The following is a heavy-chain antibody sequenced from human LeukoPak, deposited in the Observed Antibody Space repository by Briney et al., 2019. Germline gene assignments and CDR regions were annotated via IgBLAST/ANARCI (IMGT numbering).Heavy chain of an antibody. Sequence: SVKVSCKASGGTFSSYAISWVRQAPGQGLEWMGGIIPIFGTANYAQKFQGRVTITTDESTSTAYMKLSSLRSEDTAVYYCARSPVYYGSGRERAPRHDYYYMDVWGKGTTVTVSS. D-gene: IGHD3-10*01. CDR3: ARSPVYYGSGRERAPRHDYYYMDV. CDR1: GGTFSSYA. J-gene: IGHJ6*03. CDR2: IIPIFGTA. V-gene: IGHV1-69*05.